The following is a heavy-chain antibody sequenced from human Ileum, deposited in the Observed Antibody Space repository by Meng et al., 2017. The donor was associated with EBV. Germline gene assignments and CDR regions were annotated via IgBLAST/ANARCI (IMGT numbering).Heavy chain of an antibody. V-gene: IGHV4-34*12. Sequence: QQWGAGLLHPSETLSLTCAVNGGSLSGAYCNWIRQPPGKGLEWIGEIIHGGSPSYNPSLKSRVTISIDTSKNQLSLMLSSVTAADTAVYYCARRPTGIDYWGQGTLVTVSS. J-gene: IGHJ4*02. D-gene: IGHD2-8*02. CDR3: ARRPTGIDY. CDR1: GGSLSGAY. CDR2: IIHGGSP.